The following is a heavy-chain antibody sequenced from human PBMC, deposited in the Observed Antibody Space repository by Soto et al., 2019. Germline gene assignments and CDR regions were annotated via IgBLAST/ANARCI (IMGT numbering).Heavy chain of an antibody. J-gene: IGHJ6*03. CDR3: GRGYCSRTTCHYYYYIDV. V-gene: IGHV3-72*01. Sequence: EVQVVESGGGLVQPGGSLRLSCAASGFTLSDHYMDWVRQAPGKGLEWVGRSRNKANSYTTEYAASVKGRFFISRDDSKNSLSLQMNSLRTEDTAVYFCGRGYCSRTTCHYYYYIDVWGKGTTVTVSS. CDR2: SRNKANSYTT. D-gene: IGHD2-2*01. CDR1: GFTLSDHY.